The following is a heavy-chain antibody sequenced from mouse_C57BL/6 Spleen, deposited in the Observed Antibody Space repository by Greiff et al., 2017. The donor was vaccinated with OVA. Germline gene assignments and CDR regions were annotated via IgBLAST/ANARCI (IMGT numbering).Heavy chain of an antibody. CDR2: INPSSGYT. CDR3: ARELRLREAWFAY. CDR1: GYTFTSYW. D-gene: IGHD3-2*02. V-gene: IGHV1-7*01. J-gene: IGHJ3*01. Sequence: QVQLQQSGAELAKPGASVKLSCKASGYTFTSYWMHWVKQRPGQGLEWIGYINPSSGYTKYNQKFKDKATLTADKSSSTAYMQLSSLTYEDSAVYYCARELRLREAWFAYWGQGTLVTVSA.